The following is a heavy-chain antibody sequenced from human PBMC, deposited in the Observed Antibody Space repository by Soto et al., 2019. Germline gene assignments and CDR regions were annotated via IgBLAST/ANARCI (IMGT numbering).Heavy chain of an antibody. CDR3: ARDNLAGFDF. V-gene: IGHV4-59*01. J-gene: IGHJ4*02. D-gene: IGHD6-19*01. CDR1: GDFLSRFY. CDR2: IYDNGST. Sequence: KPSETLSLTCTVSGDFLSRFYWTWIRQSPGKGLEWIGYIYDNGSTNDNPSLKSRVTMSVDTSKNQFSLNLSSVTSADTAVYYCARDNLAGFDFWGQGILVTVSS.